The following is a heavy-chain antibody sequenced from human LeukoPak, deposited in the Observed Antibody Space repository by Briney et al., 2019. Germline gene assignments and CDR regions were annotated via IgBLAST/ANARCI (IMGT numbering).Heavy chain of an antibody. V-gene: IGHV1-8*01. CDR3: ARVNGPVDY. J-gene: IGHJ4*02. Sequence: ASVKVSCKTSGYTFTTYDINWVRQAAGQGFEWIGWMNPNSGNTGYAQKFQGRVTMTRSTSISTAYMDLSSLRSDDTAVYYCARVNGPVDYWGQGTLVTVSS. CDR1: GYTFTTYD. D-gene: IGHD1-1*01. CDR2: MNPNSGNT.